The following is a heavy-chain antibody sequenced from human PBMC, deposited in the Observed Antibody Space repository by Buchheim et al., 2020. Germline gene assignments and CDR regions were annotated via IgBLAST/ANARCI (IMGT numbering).Heavy chain of an antibody. CDR3: ARDRGSGWSYYYYGLDV. Sequence: QVQLVESGGGVVQPGRSLRLSCAASGSTFSHYAVHWVRQAPGKGLEWVAVISYDGSTIYYADSVKGRFTFSRDNSKKTLSLQMNSLRAEDTAVYYCARDRGSGWSYYYYGLDVWGQGTT. D-gene: IGHD6-19*01. CDR1: GSTFSHYA. CDR2: ISYDGSTI. J-gene: IGHJ6*02. V-gene: IGHV3-30*04.